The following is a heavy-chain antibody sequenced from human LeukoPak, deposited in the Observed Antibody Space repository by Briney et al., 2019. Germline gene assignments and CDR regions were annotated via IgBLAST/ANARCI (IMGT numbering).Heavy chain of an antibody. D-gene: IGHD6-19*01. V-gene: IGHV1-2*02. CDR1: GYKSTAYY. CDR2: VNPDSGDT. J-gene: IGHJ5*02. Sequence: ASVRVSCKSSGYKSTAYYIHWIRQAPGQGLEWMGWVNPDSGDTNCTQKYQGRLTLTRDTSVTTVYMELSSLTSDDTAVYYCARVWDASGWSNWFDPWGQGTLVTVSS. CDR3: ARVWDASGWSNWFDP.